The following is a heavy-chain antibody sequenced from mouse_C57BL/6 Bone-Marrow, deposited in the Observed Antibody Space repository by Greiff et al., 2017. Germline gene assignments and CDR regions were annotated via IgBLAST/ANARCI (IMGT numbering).Heavy chain of an antibody. V-gene: IGHV1-53*01. J-gene: IGHJ3*01. CDR1: GYTFTSYW. D-gene: IGHD2-3*01. CDR3: ARSGYDGYYRAWFAY. CDR2: INPSNGGT. Sequence: QVQLKQPGTELVKPGASVKLSCKASGYTFTSYWMHWVKQRPGQGLEWIGNINPSNGGTNYNEKFKSKATLTVDKSSSTAYMQLSSLTSEDSAVYDCARSGYDGYYRAWFAYWGQGTLVTVSA.